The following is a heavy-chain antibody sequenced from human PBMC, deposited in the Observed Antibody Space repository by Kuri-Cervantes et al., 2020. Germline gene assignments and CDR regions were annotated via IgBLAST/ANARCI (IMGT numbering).Heavy chain of an antibody. CDR1: GFTFSSYD. Sequence: GESLKISCAASGFTFSSYDMHWVRQATGKGLEWVSAIGTAGDTYYPGSVKGRFTISRDNAKNSLYVQMNSLRAEDTALYYCARAREYSSGWYFDYWGQGTLVTVSS. CDR2: IGTAGDT. D-gene: IGHD6-19*01. J-gene: IGHJ4*02. V-gene: IGHV3-13*01. CDR3: ARAREYSSGWYFDY.